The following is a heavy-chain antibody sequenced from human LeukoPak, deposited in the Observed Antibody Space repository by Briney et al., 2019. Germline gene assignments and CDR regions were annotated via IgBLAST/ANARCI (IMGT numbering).Heavy chain of an antibody. V-gene: IGHV3-23*01. Sequence: GSLRLSCAASGFTFSNAWMSWVRQAPGKGLEWVSAISGSGGSTYYADSVKGRFTISRDNSKNTLYLQMNSLRAEDTAVYYCAKDLRYCSGGSCYGEGWDYWGQGTLVTVSS. CDR2: ISGSGGST. J-gene: IGHJ4*02. CDR3: AKDLRYCSGGSCYGEGWDY. CDR1: GFTFSNAW. D-gene: IGHD2-15*01.